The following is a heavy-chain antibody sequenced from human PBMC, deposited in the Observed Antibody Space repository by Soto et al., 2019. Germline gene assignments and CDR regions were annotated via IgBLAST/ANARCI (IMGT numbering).Heavy chain of an antibody. V-gene: IGHV1-69*06. J-gene: IGHJ6*02. CDR2: IIPIFGTA. D-gene: IGHD3-3*01. Sequence: QVQLVQSGAEVKKPGSSVKVSCKASGGTFSSYSISWVRQAPGPGLEWMGGIIPIFGTANYAQKFQGRVTITAAKSTSTAYMELSSLRSEDTAVYYCARGFEPSDFWSGFPYGMDVWGQGTTVTVSS. CDR1: GGTFSSYS. CDR3: ARGFEPSDFWSGFPYGMDV.